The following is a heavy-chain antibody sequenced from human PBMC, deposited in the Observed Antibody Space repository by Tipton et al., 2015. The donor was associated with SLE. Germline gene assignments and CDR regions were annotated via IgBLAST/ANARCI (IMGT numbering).Heavy chain of an antibody. Sequence: SLRLSCATSGFSVSSNYMTWVRQAPGKGLEWVSIIYEGGSTDYADSVKGRFTISRDNSKNTLYLQMNGLRAEDTAVYYCAREFRYGGNWGQGTLVIVSS. CDR1: GFSVSSNY. CDR2: IYEGGST. J-gene: IGHJ4*02. CDR3: AREFRYGGN. D-gene: IGHD4-23*01. V-gene: IGHV3-53*05.